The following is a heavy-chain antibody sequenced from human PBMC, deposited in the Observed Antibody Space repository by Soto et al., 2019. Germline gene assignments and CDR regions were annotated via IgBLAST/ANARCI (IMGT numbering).Heavy chain of an antibody. D-gene: IGHD2-15*01. CDR2: ISAYNGNT. CDR1: GYTFTSYG. CDR3: ARVLVFFVGVVGASSFGGEV. V-gene: IGHV1-18*01. Sequence: ASVKVSCKASGYTFTSYGISWVRQAPGQGLEWMGWISAYNGNTNYAQKLQGGVTMTTDTSTSTAYMELRSLRSDDTAVYYCARVLVFFVGVVGASSFGGEVWGKGTAPTFP. J-gene: IGHJ6*03.